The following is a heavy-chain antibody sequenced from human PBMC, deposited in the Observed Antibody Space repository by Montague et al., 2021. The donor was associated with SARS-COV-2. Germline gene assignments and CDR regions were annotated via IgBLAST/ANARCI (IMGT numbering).Heavy chain of an antibody. Sequence: SETLSLTCAVYGGSFSGYYWSWIRQPPGKGLEWIGEINHSGSANYNPSLKSRVTISVDTSKNQFSLKLSSVTAADTAVYYCARGSTVTHYWGQGTLVTVSS. V-gene: IGHV4-34*01. CDR1: GGSFSGYY. D-gene: IGHD4-17*01. J-gene: IGHJ4*02. CDR3: ARGSTVTHY. CDR2: INHSGSA.